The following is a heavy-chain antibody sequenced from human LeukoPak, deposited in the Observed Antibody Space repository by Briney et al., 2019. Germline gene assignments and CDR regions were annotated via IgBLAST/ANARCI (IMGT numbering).Heavy chain of an antibody. D-gene: IGHD2/OR15-2a*01. Sequence: PGGSLRLSCAAAGFTFSCYWMHWVRQGPGEGLVWVSRINSDGKSTSYADSVKGRFTISRDNAKDTLYLQMNSLRAEDTAVYFCAKSRAGNSGFYFDYWGQGTLVTVSS. CDR2: INSDGKST. V-gene: IGHV3-74*01. J-gene: IGHJ4*02. CDR3: AKSRAGNSGFYFDY. CDR1: GFTFSCYW.